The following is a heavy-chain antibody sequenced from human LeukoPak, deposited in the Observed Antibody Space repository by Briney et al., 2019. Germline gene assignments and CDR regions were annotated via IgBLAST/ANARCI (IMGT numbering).Heavy chain of an antibody. CDR1: GYTFTGYY. Sequence: SVKVSCKASGYTFTGYYMHWVRQAPGQGLEWMGGIIPIFGTANYAQKFQGRVTITADKSTSTAYMELSSLRSEDTAVYYCARATSDIYCSGGSCYIPFDYWGQGTLVTVSS. D-gene: IGHD2-15*01. CDR3: ARATSDIYCSGGSCYIPFDY. V-gene: IGHV1-69*06. J-gene: IGHJ4*02. CDR2: IIPIFGTA.